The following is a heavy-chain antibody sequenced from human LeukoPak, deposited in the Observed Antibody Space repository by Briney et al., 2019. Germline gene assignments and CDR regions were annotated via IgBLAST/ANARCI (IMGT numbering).Heavy chain of an antibody. CDR1: GDSINSLDL. V-gene: IGHV4-4*02. J-gene: IGHJ4*02. CDR2: MYLSGTT. Sequence: SETLSLTCTVSGDSINSLDLWSWVRQPPGKGLEWIGEMYLSGTTHSNPSVKSRVTISIDKSKNQFFLNLSSVTAADTAVYYCARVPVVPAARRYFDYWGQGTLVTVSS. D-gene: IGHD2-2*01. CDR3: ARVPVVPAARRYFDY.